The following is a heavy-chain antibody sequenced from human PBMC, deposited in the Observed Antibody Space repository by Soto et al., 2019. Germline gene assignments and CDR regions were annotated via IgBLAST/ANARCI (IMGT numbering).Heavy chain of an antibody. CDR1: GFTVSDYY. J-gene: IGHJ3*02. CDR3: ARDRDGYASGPYDAFDI. CDR2: ISSSVSTI. Sequence: XESLSLAFAASGFTVSDYYVSWIRQAPGKGLEWVSYISSSVSTIYYADSVKGRFTISRDNAKNSLYLQMNSLRAEDTAVYYCARDRDGYASGPYDAFDIWGQGTMVTVSS. V-gene: IGHV3-11*01. D-gene: IGHD3-10*01.